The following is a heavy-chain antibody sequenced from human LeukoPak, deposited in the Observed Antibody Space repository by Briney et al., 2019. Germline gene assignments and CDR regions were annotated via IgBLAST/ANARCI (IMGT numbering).Heavy chain of an antibody. V-gene: IGHV4-4*07. J-gene: IGHJ6*03. Sequence: SETLSLTCTVSDGSNSSYYWIGIRQPTAKGLEWIGRSYTSGSTNYNSSLKSRVTMSVDTSKNQFSLKLSSVTAADTAVYYCARDRRVVAADYYYYYYMDVWGKGTTVTVSS. D-gene: IGHD2-15*01. CDR2: SYTSGST. CDR1: DGSNSSYY. CDR3: ARDRRVVAADYYYYYYMDV.